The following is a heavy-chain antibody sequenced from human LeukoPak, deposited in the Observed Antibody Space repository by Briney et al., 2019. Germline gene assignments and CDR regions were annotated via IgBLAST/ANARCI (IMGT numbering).Heavy chain of an antibody. J-gene: IGHJ3*01. Sequence: SETLSLTCIVSGASISNDDYYWGWIRQPPSKGLEWIGTISFSGSTYYNPSLESRLTMSIDMSKNHFSLKLSSVTAADTAVYYCAKLQWLDNAFDVWGQGTIVTVSS. D-gene: IGHD6-19*01. CDR2: ISFSGST. V-gene: IGHV4-39*02. CDR1: GASISNDDYY. CDR3: AKLQWLDNAFDV.